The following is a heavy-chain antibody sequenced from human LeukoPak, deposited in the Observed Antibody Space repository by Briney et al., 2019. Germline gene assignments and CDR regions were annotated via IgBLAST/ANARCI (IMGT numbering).Heavy chain of an antibody. CDR3: ARDLPIANKNFDY. D-gene: IGHD6-13*01. J-gene: IGHJ4*02. CDR1: GFTFSSYS. CDR2: ISSSSSYI. Sequence: GGSLRLSCAASGFTFSSYSMNWVRQAPGKGLEWVSSISSSSSYIYYADSVKGRFTTSRDNAKNSLYLQMNSLRAEDTAVYYCARDLPIANKNFDYWGQGTLVTVSS. V-gene: IGHV3-21*01.